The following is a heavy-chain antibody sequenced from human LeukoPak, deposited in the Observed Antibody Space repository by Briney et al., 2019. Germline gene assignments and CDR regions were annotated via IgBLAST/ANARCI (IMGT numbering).Heavy chain of an antibody. D-gene: IGHD6-13*01. V-gene: IGHV1-58*02. J-gene: IGHJ4*02. CDR2: IVVGSGNT. CDR1: GFTFTSSA. CDR3: AAVWGWYSKVNFDY. Sequence: SVKVSCKASGFTFTSSAMQWVRQARGQRLEWIGWIVVGSGNTNYAQKFQERVTITRDMSTSTAYMELSSLRSEDTAVYYCAAVWGWYSKVNFDYWGQGTLVTVSS.